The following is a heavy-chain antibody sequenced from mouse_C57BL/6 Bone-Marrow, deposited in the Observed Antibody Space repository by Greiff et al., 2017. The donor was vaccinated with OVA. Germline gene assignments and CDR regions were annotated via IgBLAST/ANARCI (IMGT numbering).Heavy chain of an antibody. D-gene: IGHD2-12*01. CDR3: ASSCYSHYYAMDD. Sequence: EVQLQQSGAELVKPGGSGKLSCTASGFNIKDYYMHWVKQRTEQGLEWIGRIDPEDGETKYAPKFQGKATITADTSSNTAYLQLSSLTSEDTAVYYGASSCYSHYYAMDDWGQGTSVTVSS. J-gene: IGHJ4*01. CDR1: GFNIKDYY. V-gene: IGHV14-2*01. CDR2: IDPEDGET.